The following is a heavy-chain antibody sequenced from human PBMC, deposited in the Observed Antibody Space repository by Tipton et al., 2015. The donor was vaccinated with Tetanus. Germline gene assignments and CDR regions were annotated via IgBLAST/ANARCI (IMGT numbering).Heavy chain of an antibody. CDR3: AREADCSGGSCFSGAFDT. Sequence: SLRLSCAASGFIFSSYGIHWVRQAPGKGLEWLAVSWYDGTDKYYADSVKGRFTISRDNSKNTLYLQMNMLRVEDTALYYCAREADCSGGSCFSGAFDTWGQGTRVPVSS. J-gene: IGHJ4*02. V-gene: IGHV3-33*01. CDR1: GFIFSSYG. D-gene: IGHD2-15*01. CDR2: SWYDGTDK.